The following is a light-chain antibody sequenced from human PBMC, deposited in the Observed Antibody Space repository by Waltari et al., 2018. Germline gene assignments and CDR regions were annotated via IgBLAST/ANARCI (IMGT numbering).Light chain of an antibody. CDR1: QSLLHTNAYNY. V-gene: IGKV2-28*01. CDR2: LGS. CDR3: MQSLQTPYT. Sequence: DIVMTQSPLSLPVTPGEPASTPCRSSQSLLHTNAYNYLDWYLQKPGQSPQLLIYLGSNRASGVPDRFSGSGSGTDFTLKISRVEAEDVGIYYCMQSLQTPYTFGQGTKLEI. J-gene: IGKJ2*01.